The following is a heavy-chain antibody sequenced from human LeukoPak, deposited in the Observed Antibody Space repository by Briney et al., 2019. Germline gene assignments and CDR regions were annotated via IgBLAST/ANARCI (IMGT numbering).Heavy chain of an antibody. CDR3: ASTSPKYYYESSGYSSLFDN. J-gene: IGHJ4*02. CDR2: MHTTGRI. CDR1: GGSISSYY. Sequence: SETLSLTCTVSGGSISSYYWSWIRQPAGKGLEWIGRMHTTGRINYNPSLKSRLTISVDTSKNQFSLKLRSVTAADTALYYCASTSPKYYYESSGYSSLFDNWGQGILVTVSS. D-gene: IGHD3-22*01. V-gene: IGHV4-4*07.